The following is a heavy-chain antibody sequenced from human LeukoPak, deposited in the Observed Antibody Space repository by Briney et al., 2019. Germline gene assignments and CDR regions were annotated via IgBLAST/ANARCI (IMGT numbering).Heavy chain of an antibody. J-gene: IGHJ5*02. CDR2: IWYDGSNK. V-gene: IGHV3-33*01. CDR3: ARDPTLTIFGVVILYNWFDP. CDR1: GFTFSSYG. Sequence: PGGSLRLSCAASGFTFSSYGMHWVRQAPGKGLEWVAVIWYDGSNKYYADSVKGRFTISRDNSKNTLYLQMNSLRAEDTAVYYCARDPTLTIFGVVILYNWFDPWGQGTLVTVSS. D-gene: IGHD3-3*01.